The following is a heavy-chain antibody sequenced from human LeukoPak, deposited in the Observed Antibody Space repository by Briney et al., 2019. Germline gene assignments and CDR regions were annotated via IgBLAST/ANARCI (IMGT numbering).Heavy chain of an antibody. V-gene: IGHV3-74*01. CDR3: VKDVDSSGWPYYYYGMDV. CDR2: INGDGTST. CDR1: GFTFSSYW. D-gene: IGHD6-19*01. Sequence: GGSLRLSCAASGFTFSSYWMHWVRQVPGKGLVWVSRINGDGTSTSYADSVKGRFTITRDSAENTLYLQMNSLRAEDTAVYYCVKDVDSSGWPYYYYGMDVWGQGTTVTVSS. J-gene: IGHJ6*02.